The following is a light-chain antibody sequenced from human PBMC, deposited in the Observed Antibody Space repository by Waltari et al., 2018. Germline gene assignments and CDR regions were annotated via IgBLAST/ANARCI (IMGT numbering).Light chain of an antibody. CDR1: QSVSRN. CDR3: HQHNSWPPLS. CDR2: GAS. Sequence: EIVMTQSPATLSVSPGERATPSCRASQSVSRNLAWYQQKPGQAPRLLIYGASTRATGVPARFSGSGSGTDFTLTISGLQSEDYAVYFCHQHNSWPPLSFGGGTKVEIK. J-gene: IGKJ4*01. V-gene: IGKV3-15*01.